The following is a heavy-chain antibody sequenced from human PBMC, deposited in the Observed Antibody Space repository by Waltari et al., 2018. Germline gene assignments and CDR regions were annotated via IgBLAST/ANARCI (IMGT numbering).Heavy chain of an antibody. V-gene: IGHV3-33*06. J-gene: IGHJ4*02. CDR1: GFTFSSYG. Sequence: QVQLVESGGGVVQPGRSLRLSCAASGFTFSSYGMHWVRQAPGKGLEWVAVIWYDGSNKYYADSVKGRFTISRDNSKNTLYLQMNSLRAEDTAVYYCAKILPWWGSYIPYDSSDYWGQGTLVTVSS. CDR2: IWYDGSNK. D-gene: IGHD3-22*01. CDR3: AKILPWWGSYIPYDSSDY.